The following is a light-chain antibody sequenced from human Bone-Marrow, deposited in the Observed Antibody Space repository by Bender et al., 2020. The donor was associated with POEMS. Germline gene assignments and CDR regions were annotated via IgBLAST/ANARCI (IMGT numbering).Light chain of an antibody. CDR2: EVT. CDR3: SSAAGGNKFV. V-gene: IGLV2-8*01. Sequence: QSALTQPASVSGSPGQSITISCTGTSGDVGSYNLVSWYQQHPGKAPKVIIHEVTKRPSGVPDRFSGSKSGNTASLTVSGLQAEDEADYYCSSAAGGNKFVFGGGTKLTVL. CDR1: SGDVGSYNL. J-gene: IGLJ2*01.